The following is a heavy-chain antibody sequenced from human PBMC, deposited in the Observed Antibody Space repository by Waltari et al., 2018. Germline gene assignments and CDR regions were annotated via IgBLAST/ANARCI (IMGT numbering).Heavy chain of an antibody. Sequence: QLHLQQWGAGLLRPSDTMSLTCGVDCGAFTVPYWSWILKTPGKGLEWIGEVNQSGHTNYNPSLTSRVTISVDTSKSQFFLTLISVTAADTAVYYCARGRGWEDLVAGDYYYGMDVWGQGTTVTVSS. CDR3: ARGRGWEDLVAGDYYYGMDV. D-gene: IGHD6-19*01. CDR2: VNQSGHT. CDR1: CGAFTVPY. V-gene: IGHV4-34*01. J-gene: IGHJ6*02.